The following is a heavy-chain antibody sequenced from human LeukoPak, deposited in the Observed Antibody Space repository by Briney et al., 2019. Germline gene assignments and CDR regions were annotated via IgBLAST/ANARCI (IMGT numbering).Heavy chain of an antibody. J-gene: IGHJ4*02. Sequence: GGSLRLSCVVSGFTFRNYGMHWVRQAPGKGLEWVANIKQDGSEKYYVDSVKGRFTISRDNAKNSPYLQMNSLRAEDTAVYYCARDQKYSSGYCYPYWGQGTLVTVSS. CDR3: ARDQKYSSGYCYPY. CDR2: IKQDGSEK. V-gene: IGHV3-7*01. CDR1: GFTFRNYG. D-gene: IGHD3-22*01.